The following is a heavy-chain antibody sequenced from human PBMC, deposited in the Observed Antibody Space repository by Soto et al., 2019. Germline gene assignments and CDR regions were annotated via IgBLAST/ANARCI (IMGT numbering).Heavy chain of an antibody. V-gene: IGHV3-7*01. J-gene: IGHJ4*02. D-gene: IGHD1-26*01. CDR1: GFNFSTYY. CDR3: VREGAALPH. Sequence: GWSLRLSCAASGFNFSTYYMGLVRQAPGKGLEWVANIAEDGSKKDYADSVKGRFTVSRDNADNSLHLQMHSLRVEDTALYYCVREGAALPHWGEGAWVTVSS. CDR2: IAEDGSKK.